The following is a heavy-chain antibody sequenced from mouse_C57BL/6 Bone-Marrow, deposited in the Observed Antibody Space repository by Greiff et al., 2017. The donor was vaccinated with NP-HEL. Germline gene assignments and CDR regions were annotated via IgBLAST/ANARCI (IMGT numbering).Heavy chain of an antibody. CDR3: AIHLYYDYDVGYAMDY. CDR2: INSDDDST. J-gene: IGHJ4*01. Sequence: EVQGVESGGGLVQPGESLKLSCESNEYEFPSHDMSWVRQTPETRLEWVAAINSDDDSTYYPATLESRSIFSIDNTTKPLYLQMSSLRSDDTALYYSAIHLYYDYDVGYAMDYGGQGTSVTVSS. CDR1: EYEFPSHD. V-gene: IGHV5-2*01. D-gene: IGHD2-4*01.